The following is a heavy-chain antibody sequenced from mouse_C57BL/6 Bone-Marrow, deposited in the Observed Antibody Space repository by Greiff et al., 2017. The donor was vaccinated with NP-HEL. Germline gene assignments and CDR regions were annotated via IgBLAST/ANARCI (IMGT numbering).Heavy chain of an antibody. Sequence: EVQLQQSGPVLVKPGASVKMSCKASGYTFTDYYMNWVKQSHGKSLEWIGVINPYNGGTSYNQKFKGKATLTVDKSSSTAYMELNSLTSEDSAVYYCAREGAYDYDFDDWGQGTTLTVSS. J-gene: IGHJ2*01. V-gene: IGHV1-19*01. D-gene: IGHD2-4*01. CDR2: INPYNGGT. CDR1: GYTFTDYY. CDR3: AREGAYDYDFDD.